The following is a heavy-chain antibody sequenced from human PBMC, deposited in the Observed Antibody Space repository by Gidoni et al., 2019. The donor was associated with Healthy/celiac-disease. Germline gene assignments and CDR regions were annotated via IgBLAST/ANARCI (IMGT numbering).Heavy chain of an antibody. V-gene: IGHV3-21*01. J-gene: IGHJ6*02. D-gene: IGHD5-12*01. CDR1: GFTFSSYS. CDR3: ATFPYSGYEYTYYYYYYGMDV. CDR2: ISSSSSYI. Sequence: EVQLVESGGGLVKPGGSLRLSCAASGFTFSSYSMHWVRQAPGKGLEWVSSISSSSSYIYYADSVKGRFTISRDNAKNSLYLQMNSLRAEDTAVYYCATFPYSGYEYTYYYYYYGMDVWGQGTTVTVSS.